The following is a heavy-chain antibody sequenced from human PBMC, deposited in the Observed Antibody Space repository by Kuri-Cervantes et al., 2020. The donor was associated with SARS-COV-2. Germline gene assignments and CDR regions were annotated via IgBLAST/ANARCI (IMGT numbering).Heavy chain of an antibody. CDR1: GFTFSSYS. D-gene: IGHD3-22*01. CDR3: ARAVQEAPMILVVITAFDY. CDR2: ISSSSSYI. J-gene: IGHJ4*02. Sequence: GESLKISCAASGFTFSSYSMNWVRQAPGKGLEWVSSISSSSSYIYYADSVKGRFTISRDNAKSSLYLQMNSLRAEDTAVYYCARAVQEAPMILVVITAFDYWGQGTLVTVSS. V-gene: IGHV3-21*01.